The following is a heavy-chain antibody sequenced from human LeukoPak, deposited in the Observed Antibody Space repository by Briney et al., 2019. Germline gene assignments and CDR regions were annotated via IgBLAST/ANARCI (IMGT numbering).Heavy chain of an antibody. Sequence: PSETLSLTCTVSGGSISTYYWSWLRQPPGQGLEWIGHIYYSGRTNYNPSLKSRVTISVDTSKNQFSLKLSSVTAADTAVYYCSRDSNGGYSNGYAGGMDVWGQGTTVTVSS. CDR1: GGSISTYY. CDR3: SRDSNGGYSNGYAGGMDV. J-gene: IGHJ6*02. D-gene: IGHD5-18*01. CDR2: IYYSGRT. V-gene: IGHV4-59*01.